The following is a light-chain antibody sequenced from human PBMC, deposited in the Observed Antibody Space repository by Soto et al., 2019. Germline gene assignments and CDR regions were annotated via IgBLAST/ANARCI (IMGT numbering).Light chain of an antibody. CDR3: TSWTTNNIPYV. Sequence: QSALTQPASVSGSPGQSISLSCTGSSSDVGGYNYVSWYQQHPGEAPKLLIYEVTHRPSGVSDRFSGSKSGSTASLTISGLQTDDEADYYCTSWTTNNIPYVFGTGTQLTVL. CDR2: EVT. J-gene: IGLJ1*01. CDR1: SSDVGGYNY. V-gene: IGLV2-14*03.